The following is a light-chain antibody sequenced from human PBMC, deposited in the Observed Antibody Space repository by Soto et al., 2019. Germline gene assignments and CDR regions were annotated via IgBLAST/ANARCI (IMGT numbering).Light chain of an antibody. J-gene: IGKJ1*01. CDR1: QGISSY. CDR2: AAS. CDR3: QQYYAYPRT. Sequence: AIRMTQSPSSFSASTGDRVTITCRASQGISSYLAWYQQKPGKAPKLLIYAASTLQSGVPSRFSDSGSGKHFTLTISCLQSEDFATYYCQQYYAYPRTFGQGTRVEIK. V-gene: IGKV1-8*01.